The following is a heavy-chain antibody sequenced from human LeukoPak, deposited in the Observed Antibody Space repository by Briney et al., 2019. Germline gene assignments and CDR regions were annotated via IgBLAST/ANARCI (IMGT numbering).Heavy chain of an antibody. J-gene: IGHJ5*02. CDR3: ASTYCSSTSCYTDHNWFDP. D-gene: IGHD2-2*02. V-gene: IGHV1-69*04. Sequence: SVKDSCKASGGTFSSYAISWVRQAPGQGLEWMGRIIPILGIANYAQKFQGRVTITADKSTSTAYMELSSLRSEDTAVYYCASTYCSSTSCYTDHNWFDPWGQGTLVPVSS. CDR2: IIPILGIA. CDR1: GGTFSSYA.